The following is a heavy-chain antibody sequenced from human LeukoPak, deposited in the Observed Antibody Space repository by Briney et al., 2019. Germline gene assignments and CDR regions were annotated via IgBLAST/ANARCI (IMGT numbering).Heavy chain of an antibody. CDR1: GGSISSGDYY. CDR2: IYYSGST. D-gene: IGHD4-17*01. V-gene: IGHV4-30-4*08. Sequence: PSETLSLTCTVSGGSISSGDYYWTWIRQPPGKGLELIGYIYYSGSTSYNPSLKSRVTISVDTSKNQFSLNPSSVTAADTAVYYCATTTVTYHDAFDIWGQGTMLTVSS. J-gene: IGHJ3*02. CDR3: ATTTVTYHDAFDI.